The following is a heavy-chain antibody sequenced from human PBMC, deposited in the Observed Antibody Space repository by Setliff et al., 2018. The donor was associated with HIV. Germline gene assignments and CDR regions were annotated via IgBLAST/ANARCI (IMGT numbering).Heavy chain of an antibody. J-gene: IGHJ3*02. CDR2: ISTYSGDT. CDR3: ARVRNIAVVILDAFDI. CDR1: GYSFSNYG. V-gene: IGHV1-18*01. Sequence: ASVKVSCKASGYSFSNYGLTWVRQAPGQGLEWMGWISTYSGDTSYAQNLQGRVTMTTDTSTTTGYMELRSLRSDDTAVYYCARVRNIAVVILDAFDIWGQGTVVTVSS. D-gene: IGHD6-19*01.